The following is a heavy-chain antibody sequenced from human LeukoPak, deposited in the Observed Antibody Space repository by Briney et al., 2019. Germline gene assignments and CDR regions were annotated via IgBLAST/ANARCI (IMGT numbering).Heavy chain of an antibody. Sequence: GGSLRLSCAASGFTFSSYWMSWVRQAPGKGLEWVANIKQDGSEKYYVDSVKGRFTISRDNAKNSLYLQMNSLRAEDTAVYYCARGVMAAREGFDYWGQGTLVTVSS. J-gene: IGHJ4*02. CDR3: ARGVMAAREGFDY. V-gene: IGHV3-7*01. CDR1: GFTFSSYW. D-gene: IGHD6-6*01. CDR2: IKQDGSEK.